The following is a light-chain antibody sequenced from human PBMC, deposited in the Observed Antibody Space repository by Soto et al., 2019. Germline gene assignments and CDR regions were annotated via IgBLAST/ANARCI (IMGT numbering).Light chain of an antibody. J-gene: IGLJ2*01. V-gene: IGLV1-40*01. Sequence: QSVLTQPPSVSGAPGQRVTISCTGSSANIGAGHDVHWYQQLPGTAPKLLIYGNSNRPSGVPDRFSGSKSGTSASLAITGLRAEDEADYYCQSYDSSLSGVVFGGGTKLTVL. CDR1: SANIGAGHD. CDR3: QSYDSSLSGVV. CDR2: GNS.